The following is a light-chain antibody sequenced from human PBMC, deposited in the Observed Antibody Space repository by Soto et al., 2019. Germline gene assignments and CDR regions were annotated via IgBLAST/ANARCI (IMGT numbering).Light chain of an antibody. CDR2: MAS. V-gene: IGKV1-5*03. CDR3: QQYISIPWT. CDR1: QSISSR. J-gene: IGKJ1*01. Sequence: DIQMTQSPSTLSAAVGDRVSITCRASQSISSRLAWYQQKPGKAPNLLIYMASNLQYGVPSRFSGSGSGTAFTLTISSLQPDDSATYYCQQYISIPWTFGQGTKVEIK.